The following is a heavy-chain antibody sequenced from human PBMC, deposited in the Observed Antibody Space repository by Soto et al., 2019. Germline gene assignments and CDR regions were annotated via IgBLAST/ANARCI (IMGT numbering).Heavy chain of an antibody. V-gene: IGHV3-33*06. D-gene: IGHD3-22*01. J-gene: IGHJ4*02. CDR3: AKIESRFYYDSTGYYPFDY. CDR1: GFTFSSYG. Sequence: GGSLRLSCAASGFTFSSYGMHWVRQAPGKGLEWVAVIWYDGSNKYYADSVKGRFTISRDNSKNTLYLQMNSLRAEDTAVYYCAKIESRFYYDSTGYYPFDYWGQGTLVTAPQ. CDR2: IWYDGSNK.